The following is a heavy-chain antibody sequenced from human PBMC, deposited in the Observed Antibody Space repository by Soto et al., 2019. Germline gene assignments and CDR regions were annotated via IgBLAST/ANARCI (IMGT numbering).Heavy chain of an antibody. V-gene: IGHV4-34*01. D-gene: IGHD3-22*01. Sequence: SETLSLTCAVYGGSFSGYYWSWIRQPPGKGLEWIGEINHSGSTNYNPSLKSRVTISVDTSKNQFSLKLSSVTAADTAVYYCARSYYYDSSGYYYNWFDPWGQGTLVTVSS. CDR2: INHSGST. J-gene: IGHJ5*02. CDR1: GGSFSGYY. CDR3: ARSYYYDSSGYYYNWFDP.